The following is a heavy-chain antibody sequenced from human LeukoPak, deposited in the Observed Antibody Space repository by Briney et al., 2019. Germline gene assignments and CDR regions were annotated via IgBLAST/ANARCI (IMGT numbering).Heavy chain of an antibody. D-gene: IGHD3-16*02. CDR2: INPNSGGT. V-gene: IGHV1-2*02. CDR1: RYTLSEYN. CDR3: ARGGSYRLEASDI. J-gene: IGHJ3*02. Sequence: ASVKVSRKASRYTLSEYNMQCVPQTPGQGLQWVGWINPNSGGTNYAQSFQGRVTLTRGTTVSTAYMEVSSLRTGGTAVFYCARGGSYRLEASDIWGQGTLVTVSS.